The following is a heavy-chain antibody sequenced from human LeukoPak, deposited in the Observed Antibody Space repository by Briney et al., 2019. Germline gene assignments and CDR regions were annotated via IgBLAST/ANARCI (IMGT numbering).Heavy chain of an antibody. J-gene: IGHJ5*02. CDR3: ARDPRSSGYCSGGSCSDWFDP. Sequence: SETLSLTCTVSGGSISSYYWSWIRQPPGKGLEWIGYIYYSGSTNYNPSLKSRVTISVDTSKNQFSLKLSSVTAADTAVYYCARDPRSSGYCSGGSCSDWFDPWGQGTLVTVSS. V-gene: IGHV4-59*01. D-gene: IGHD2-15*01. CDR1: GGSISSYY. CDR2: IYYSGST.